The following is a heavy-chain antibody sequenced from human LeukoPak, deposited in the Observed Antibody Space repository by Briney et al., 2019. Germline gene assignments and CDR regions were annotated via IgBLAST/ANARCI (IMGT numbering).Heavy chain of an antibody. D-gene: IGHD6-6*01. CDR3: ARDRGSSSYYYMDV. V-gene: IGHV4-59*01. CDR1: GGSISSYY. Sequence: SETLSLTCTVSGGSISSYYWSWIRQPPGKGLEWIGYIYYSGSTNYNPSLKSRVTISVDTSKNQFSLKLSSVTAADTAVYYCARDRGSSSYYYMDVWGKGTTVTVSS. CDR2: IYYSGST. J-gene: IGHJ6*03.